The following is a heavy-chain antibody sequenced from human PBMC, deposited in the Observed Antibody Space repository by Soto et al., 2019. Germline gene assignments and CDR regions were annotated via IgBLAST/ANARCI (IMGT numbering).Heavy chain of an antibody. CDR1: GFTFSNAW. CDR2: IKSKTDGGTT. D-gene: IGHD3-22*01. J-gene: IGHJ4*02. V-gene: IGHV3-15*01. CDR3: TTDLDSSGYPDY. Sequence: LRLSCAASGFTFSNAWMSWVRQAPGKGLEWVGRIKSKTDGGTTDYAAPVKGRFTISRDDSKNTLYLQMNSLKTEDTAVYYCTTDLDSSGYPDYWGQGTLVTVSS.